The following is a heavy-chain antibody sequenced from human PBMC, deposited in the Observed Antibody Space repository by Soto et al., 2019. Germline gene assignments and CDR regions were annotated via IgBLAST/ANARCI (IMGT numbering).Heavy chain of an antibody. D-gene: IGHD3-10*01. J-gene: IGHJ6*02. CDR3: ERGGLLWFGDRRGMDV. CDR1: GGSISSYY. V-gene: IGHV4-59*01. CDR2: IYYSGST. Sequence: QVQLQESGPGLVKPSETLSLTCTVSGGSISSYYWSWIRQPPGKGLEWIGYIYYSGSTNYNPSLKSRVTISINTSKNQFSLKLSSVTAADTAVYYCERGGLLWFGDRRGMDVCGQGTTVTVSS.